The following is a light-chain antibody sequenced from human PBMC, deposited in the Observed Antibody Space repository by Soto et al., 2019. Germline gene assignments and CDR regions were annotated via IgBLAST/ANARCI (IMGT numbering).Light chain of an antibody. CDR1: SSYIVAYDY. CDR2: QVN. V-gene: IGLV2-14*03. Sequence: QSALAQPASLSRSPGHSITISFTGTSSYIVAYDYVSSFQQHPGKAHNLMISQVNNRPSGVSNRFFGSKSGKTAYLTISGIQVEDEAEYFCFSFTTTSTHVFATGTKVPVL. J-gene: IGLJ1*01. CDR3: FSFTTTSTHV.